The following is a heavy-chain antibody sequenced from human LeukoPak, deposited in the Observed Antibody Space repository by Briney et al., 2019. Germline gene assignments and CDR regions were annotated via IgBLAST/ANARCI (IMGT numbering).Heavy chain of an antibody. J-gene: IGHJ6*03. CDR1: GFTLSSYG. D-gene: IGHD5-12*01. CDR2: IRYDGSNK. V-gene: IGHV3-30*02. Sequence: GGSLRLSCGASGFTLSSYGMHWVRQAPGKGLEWVAFIRYDGSNKYYADSVKGRFTVSRDNSKNTLYLQMKSLRAEDTAVYYCAKGGGYEAQYYYYYLDVWGKGTTVTISS. CDR3: AKGGGYEAQYYYYYLDV.